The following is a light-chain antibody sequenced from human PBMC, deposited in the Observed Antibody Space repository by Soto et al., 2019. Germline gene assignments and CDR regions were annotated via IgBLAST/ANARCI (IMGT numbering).Light chain of an antibody. J-gene: IGKJ2*01. Sequence: DVVMTQSPLSLPVTLGQPASISCRSSQSLVYVNGDTYLDWFQHRPGQSPRRLIYKVSNRDSGVPDRFSGSGSGPDFTLKISRVEAEDVGVYYCMQGTHWPYTFGQGTKVVIK. CDR2: KVS. CDR3: MQGTHWPYT. CDR1: QSLVYVNGDTY. V-gene: IGKV2-30*01.